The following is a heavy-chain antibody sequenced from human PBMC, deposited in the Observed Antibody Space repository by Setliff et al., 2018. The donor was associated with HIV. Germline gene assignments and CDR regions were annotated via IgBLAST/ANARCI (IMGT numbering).Heavy chain of an antibody. V-gene: IGHV4-59*08. CDR3: AARGSYHFDY. CDR1: GGPISSYY. J-gene: IGHJ4*02. CDR2: VYYNGGT. Sequence: LSLTCTVSGGPISSYYWTWIRQPPGKGLEWVGFVYYNGGTSYNPSLKSRATVSIDTSKNQFSLKLSSMTAADTAVYYCAARGSYHFDYWGQGILVTVSS. D-gene: IGHD1-26*01.